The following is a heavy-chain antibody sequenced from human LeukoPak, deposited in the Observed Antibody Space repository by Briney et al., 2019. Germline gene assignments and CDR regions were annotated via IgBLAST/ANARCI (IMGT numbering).Heavy chain of an antibody. CDR3: ARHHGGTYYDFWSGYSNWFDP. Sequence: GASVKVSCKASGGTFSSYAISWVRQAPGQGLEWMGGIIPIFGTANYAQKLQGRVTITADESTSTAYMELSSLRSEDTAVYYCARHHGGTYYDFWSGYSNWFDPWGQGTLVTVSS. CDR1: GGTFSSYA. V-gene: IGHV1-69*13. D-gene: IGHD3-3*01. CDR2: IIPIFGTA. J-gene: IGHJ5*02.